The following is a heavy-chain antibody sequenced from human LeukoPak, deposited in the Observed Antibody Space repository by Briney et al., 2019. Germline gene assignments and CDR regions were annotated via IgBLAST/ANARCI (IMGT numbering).Heavy chain of an antibody. CDR1: GFIFSNYW. CDR3: ASGWYAAASDI. V-gene: IGHV3-7*01. D-gene: IGHD6-19*01. Sequence: PGGSLRLSCAVSGFIFSNYWMGWVRQAPGKGLEWVAYIKQDGSDKYHVDSVKGRFTVSRDNAKNTLYLQMNSLRVEDTAMYRCASGWYAAASDIWGQGTMVTVSS. J-gene: IGHJ3*02. CDR2: IKQDGSDK.